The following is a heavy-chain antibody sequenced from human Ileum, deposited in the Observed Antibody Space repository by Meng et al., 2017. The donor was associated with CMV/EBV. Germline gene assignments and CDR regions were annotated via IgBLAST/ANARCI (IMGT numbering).Heavy chain of an antibody. CDR1: GFRFSGHG. CDR2: VAYDGSYS. D-gene: IGHD3-22*01. Sequence: GGSLRLSCAASGFRFSGHGMHWVRQAPGKGLEFLAFVAYDGSYSHYAESVKGRFTVPRDNSKNILFLLMNSLRIEDTAVYYCANWVGADSTGYSSNWGQGTVVTVSS. CDR3: ANWVGADSTGYSSN. V-gene: IGHV3-30*02. J-gene: IGHJ4*02.